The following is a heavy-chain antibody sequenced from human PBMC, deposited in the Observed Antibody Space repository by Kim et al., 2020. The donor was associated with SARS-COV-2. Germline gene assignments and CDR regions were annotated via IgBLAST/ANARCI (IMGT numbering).Heavy chain of an antibody. CDR1: GYTFTSYD. Sequence: ASVKVSCKASGYTFTSYDLNWVRQATGQGLEWMGWMNPNIGNAGYAQKFQGRVTMTMDPSITTAYMELSSLRSEDTAVYYCARAVRTISNYDYWGQGTLVTVSS. CDR3: ARAVRTISNYDY. V-gene: IGHV1-8*01. D-gene: IGHD3-9*01. J-gene: IGHJ4*02. CDR2: MNPNIGNA.